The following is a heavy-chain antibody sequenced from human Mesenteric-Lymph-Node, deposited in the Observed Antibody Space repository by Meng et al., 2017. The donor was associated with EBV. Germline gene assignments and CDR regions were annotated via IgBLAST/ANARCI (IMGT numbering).Heavy chain of an antibody. V-gene: IGHV3-11*01. CDR2: MSSSGSTL. CDR1: GFSFSDSY. CDR3: ARQMPSSYYFDF. Sequence: QVYLVGFGGGLVKPGGSLRLSCETSGFSFSDSYMIWIRQAPGKGLEWVSYMSSSGSTLYYADSVRGRFTISRDNPNNSLFLQMNSLRAEDTAVYYCARQMPSSYYFDFWGQGTLVTVSS. D-gene: IGHD2-2*01. J-gene: IGHJ4*02.